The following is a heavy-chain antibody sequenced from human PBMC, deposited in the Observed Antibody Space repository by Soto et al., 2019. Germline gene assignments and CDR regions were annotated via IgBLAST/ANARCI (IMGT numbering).Heavy chain of an antibody. Sequence: ASVKVSCKASGYTFTKYAMHWVRQAPGQRLEWMGWINGGNGNTKYSQKFQGRVTVSRDTSASTAYMELSSLRFEDTGVYYCARGEGYCSGGTCYRWFDPWGQGTLVTVSS. CDR2: INGGNGNT. J-gene: IGHJ5*02. CDR3: ARGEGYCSGGTCYRWFDP. V-gene: IGHV1-3*01. CDR1: GYTFTKYA. D-gene: IGHD2-15*01.